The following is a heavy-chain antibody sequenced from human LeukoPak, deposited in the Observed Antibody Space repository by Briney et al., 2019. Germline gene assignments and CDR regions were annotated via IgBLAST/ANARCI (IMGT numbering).Heavy chain of an antibody. CDR1: AYNFANYW. Sequence: GESLKISCKGSAYNFANYWISWVRQMPGKGLEWMGRIDPSDSYTDYSPSFQGHVTLSVDKSINTAYLQWSGLKASDTATYYCARDQSGGSTFWYFDLWGRVTLVTVSS. V-gene: IGHV5-10-1*01. J-gene: IGHJ2*01. CDR3: ARDQSGGSTFWYFDL. CDR2: IDPSDSYT. D-gene: IGHD4-23*01.